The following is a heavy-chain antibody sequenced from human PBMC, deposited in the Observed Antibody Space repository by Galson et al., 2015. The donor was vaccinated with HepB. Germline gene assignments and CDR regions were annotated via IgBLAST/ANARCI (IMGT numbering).Heavy chain of an antibody. CDR2: TYYRSKWYN. CDR1: GDSVSSNSAA. CDR3: ARDNSSSWYEPRFDP. D-gene: IGHD6-13*01. J-gene: IGHJ5*02. V-gene: IGHV6-1*01. Sequence: CAISGDSVSSNSAAWNWIRQSPSRGLEWLGRTYYRSKWYNDYAVSVKSRITINPGTSKNQFSLQLNSVTPEDTAVYYCARDNSSSWYEPRFDPWGQGTLVTVSS.